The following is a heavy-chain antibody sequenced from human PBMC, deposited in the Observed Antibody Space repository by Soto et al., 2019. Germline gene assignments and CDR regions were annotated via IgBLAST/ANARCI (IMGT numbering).Heavy chain of an antibody. J-gene: IGHJ6*02. CDR2: IDPSDSYT. V-gene: IGHV5-10-1*01. D-gene: IGHD5-12*01. CDR3: ARHISATITYYYGMDV. Sequence: PGESLKIFCKGSGYSFTSYWISWVRQMPGKGLEWMGRIDPSDSYTNYSPSFQGHVTISADKSISTAYLQWSSLKASDTAMYYCARHISATITYYYGMDVWGQGTTVTVSS. CDR1: GYSFTSYW.